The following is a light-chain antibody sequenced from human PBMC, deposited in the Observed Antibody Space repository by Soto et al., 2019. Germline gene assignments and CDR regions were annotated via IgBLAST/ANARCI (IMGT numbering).Light chain of an antibody. CDR2: EVS. Sequence: SVLTQPPSVYGSPGQSVAISCNGTSSDVGSYNRVSWYQQPPGAAPKLMIYEVSNRPSGVPDRFSGSKSGNTASLTISGLQAEDEADYYCNSYTGSSTYVFGTGTKVNVL. J-gene: IGLJ1*01. CDR3: NSYTGSSTYV. CDR1: SSDVGSYNR. V-gene: IGLV2-18*02.